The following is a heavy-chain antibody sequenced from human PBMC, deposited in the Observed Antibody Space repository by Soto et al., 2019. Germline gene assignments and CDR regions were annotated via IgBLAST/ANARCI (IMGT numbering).Heavy chain of an antibody. CDR2: ISAYNGNT. D-gene: IGHD3-9*01. J-gene: IGHJ6*02. CDR1: GYTFTSYG. CDR3: GREVYDILTGYPYYGMDV. V-gene: IGHV1-18*01. Sequence: ASVKVSCKASGYTFTSYGISWVRQAPGQGLEWMGWISAYNGNTNYAQKLQGRVTMTTDTSTSTAYMELRSPRSDDTAVYYCGREVYDILTGYPYYGMDVWGQGTTVTVSS.